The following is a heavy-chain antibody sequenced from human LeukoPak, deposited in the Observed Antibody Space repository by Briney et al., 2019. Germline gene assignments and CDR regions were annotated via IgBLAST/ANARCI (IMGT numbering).Heavy chain of an antibody. CDR2: IYYSGST. J-gene: IGHJ5*02. D-gene: IGHD4-17*01. Sequence: SETLSLTCTVSGGSISSYYWSWIRQPPGKGLEWIGYIYYSGSTKYNPSLKSRVTISVDTSKNQFSLKLSSVTAADTAVYYCARVPDYGDYVKLWFDPWGQGTLVTVSS. V-gene: IGHV4-59*01. CDR3: ARVPDYGDYVKLWFDP. CDR1: GGSISSYY.